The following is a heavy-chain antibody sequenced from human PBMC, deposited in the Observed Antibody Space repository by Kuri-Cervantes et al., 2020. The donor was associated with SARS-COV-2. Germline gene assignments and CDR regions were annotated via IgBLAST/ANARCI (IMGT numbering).Heavy chain of an antibody. CDR2: ITPFNGNT. V-gene: IGHV1-18*04. D-gene: IGHD3-22*01. J-gene: IGHJ3*02. CDR1: GYTVNNYG. Sequence: ASVKVSCKASGYTVNNYGISWVRQAPGQGLEWMGWITPFNGNTKYAQDFQYRVALTTDTSTGTAYMEPTSLRSDDTVVYYCARGGALYDSSGTDAFDIWGQGTMVTVSS. CDR3: ARGGALYDSSGTDAFDI.